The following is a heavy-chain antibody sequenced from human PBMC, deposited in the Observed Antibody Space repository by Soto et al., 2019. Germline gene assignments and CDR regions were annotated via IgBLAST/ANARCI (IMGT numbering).Heavy chain of an antibody. D-gene: IGHD6-19*01. CDR1: GFTFSSYA. Sequence: GGSLRLSCAASGFTFSSYAMSWVRQAPGKGLEWVSAISGSGGSTYYADSVKGRFTISRDNSKNTLYLQMNSLRAEDTAVYYCAKDREAGGSGRDAFDIWGQGTMVTVSS. CDR2: ISGSGGST. V-gene: IGHV3-23*01. CDR3: AKDREAGGSGRDAFDI. J-gene: IGHJ3*02.